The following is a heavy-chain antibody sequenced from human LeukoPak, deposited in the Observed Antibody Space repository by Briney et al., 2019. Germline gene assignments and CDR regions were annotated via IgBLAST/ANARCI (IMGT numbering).Heavy chain of an antibody. D-gene: IGHD3-22*01. CDR2: ISGSGGST. CDR1: GFTFSSYA. CDR3: AKDGDSSGYYPLYFAY. V-gene: IGHV3-23*01. J-gene: IGHJ4*02. Sequence: GGSLRLSCAASGFTFSSYAMSWVRQAPGKGLEWVSVISGSGGSTYYADSVKGRFTISRDNSKNTLYLQMNSLRAEDTAVYYCAKDGDSSGYYPLYFAYWGQGTLVTVSS.